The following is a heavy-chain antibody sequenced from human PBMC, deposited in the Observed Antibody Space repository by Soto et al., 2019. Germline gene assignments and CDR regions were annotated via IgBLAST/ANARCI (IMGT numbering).Heavy chain of an antibody. V-gene: IGHV4-31*03. J-gene: IGHJ1*01. D-gene: IGHD3-10*01. CDR2: IYSRANT. CDR1: GDSISSGLYY. CDR3: ARARTGSYFVLEH. Sequence: QVQLQESGPGLVRPSQTLSLTCTVSGDSISSGLYYWTWIRQHPQNGLEWIGYIYSRANTHYSPSFKSRVAIAVDSSQNLFSLRLTSVTAADTAVYYCARARTGSYFVLEHWGQGTLVTVSS.